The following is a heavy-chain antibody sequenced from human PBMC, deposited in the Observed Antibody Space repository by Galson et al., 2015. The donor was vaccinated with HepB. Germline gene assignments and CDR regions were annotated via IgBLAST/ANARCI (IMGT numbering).Heavy chain of an antibody. J-gene: IGHJ6*02. Sequence: SLRLSCAASGFTFGDYAMSWFRQAPGKGLEWVGFIRSKAYGGTTEYAASVKGRFTISRDDSKSIAYLQMNSLKTEDTAVYYCTRMPVLVLRPITKQRYYYGSGQSKNYYYGMDVWGQGTTVTVSS. CDR2: IRSKAYGGTT. V-gene: IGHV3-49*03. CDR3: TRMPVLVLRPITKQRYYYGSGQSKNYYYGMDV. D-gene: IGHD3-10*01. CDR1: GFTFGDYA.